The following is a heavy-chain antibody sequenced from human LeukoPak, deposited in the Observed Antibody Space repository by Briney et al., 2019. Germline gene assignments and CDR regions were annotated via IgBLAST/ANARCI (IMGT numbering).Heavy chain of an antibody. CDR1: GGSISSYY. CDR3: ARDFAASSWYGMDV. D-gene: IGHD6-13*01. V-gene: IGHV4-4*07. Sequence: SETLSLTCTVSGGSISSYYWSWIRQPAGKGLEWIGRIYTSGGTNYNPSLKSRVTMSVDTSKNQFSLKLNSVTAADTAVYYCARDFAASSWYGMDVWGQGTTVTVSS. J-gene: IGHJ6*02. CDR2: IYTSGGT.